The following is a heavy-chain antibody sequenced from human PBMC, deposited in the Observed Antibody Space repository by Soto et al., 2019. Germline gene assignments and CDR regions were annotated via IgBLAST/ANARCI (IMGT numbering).Heavy chain of an antibody. J-gene: IGHJ4*02. Sequence: EVQLVESGGGLVQPGGSLRLSCAASGFTVSSNYMSWVRQAPGEGLEWVSVIYSGGSTYYADSVKGRFTISRDNSKNTLYLQMNSLRAEDTAVYYCARAYYDFWSGYYGYWGQGTLVTVSS. CDR1: GFTVSSNY. V-gene: IGHV3-66*01. CDR3: ARAYYDFWSGYYGY. D-gene: IGHD3-3*01. CDR2: IYSGGST.